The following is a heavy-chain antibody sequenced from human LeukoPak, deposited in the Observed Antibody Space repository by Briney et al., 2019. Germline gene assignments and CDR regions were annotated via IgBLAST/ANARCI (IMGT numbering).Heavy chain of an antibody. V-gene: IGHV4-34*01. D-gene: IGHD2-15*01. Sequence: SETLSLTCAVYAGSFSGYYWSWIRQPPGKGLEWIGALNHSGSTNYNPTLKSRVTISVSTSKNQFSLKLSSFSAADTTVYYCARGPDCSGGSCYLSYYYMDVCGKGTTVTVSS. CDR1: AGSFSGYY. CDR3: ARGPDCSGGSCYLSYYYMDV. J-gene: IGHJ6*03. CDR2: LNHSGST.